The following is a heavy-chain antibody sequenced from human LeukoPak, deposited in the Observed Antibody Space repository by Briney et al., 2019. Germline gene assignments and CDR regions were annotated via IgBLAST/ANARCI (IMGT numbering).Heavy chain of an antibody. CDR1: GFTVSSNY. D-gene: IGHD4-17*01. Sequence: PGVSLRLSCAASGFTVSSNYMTWVRQAPGKGLEWVSIIYSGGSTYYADSVKGRFTISRDNSKSTLYLQMNSLRAEDTAVYFCARLGTTVTHFDYWGQGTLVTVSS. J-gene: IGHJ4*02. CDR2: IYSGGST. CDR3: ARLGTTVTHFDY. V-gene: IGHV3-66*01.